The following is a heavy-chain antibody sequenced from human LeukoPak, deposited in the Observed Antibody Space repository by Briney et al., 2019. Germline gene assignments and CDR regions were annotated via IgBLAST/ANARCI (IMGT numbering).Heavy chain of an antibody. D-gene: IGHD2-2*02. V-gene: IGHV1-69*13. CDR3: ARDGDCSSTSCYTDNWFDP. Sequence: SVKVSCKASGYTFTSYYMHWVRQAPGQGLEWMGGIIPIFGTANYAQKFQGRVTIAADESTSTAYMELSSLRSEDTAVYYCARDGDCSSTSCYTDNWFDPWGQGTLVTVSS. J-gene: IGHJ5*02. CDR1: GYTFTSYY. CDR2: IIPIFGTA.